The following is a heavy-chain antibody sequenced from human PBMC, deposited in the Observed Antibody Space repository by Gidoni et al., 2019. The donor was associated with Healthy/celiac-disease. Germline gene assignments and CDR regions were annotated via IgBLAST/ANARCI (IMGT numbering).Heavy chain of an antibody. V-gene: IGHV4-38-2*02. J-gene: IGHJ4*02. CDR3: AREGYDSSGYSFDY. CDR2: NYHSGTT. D-gene: IGHD3-22*01. Sequence: QVQLQESGPGLVKPSETLSLTCTVSGYSISSGYYWGWIRQPPGKGLEWIGSNYHSGTTYYNPYLRSRVTISVDTSKNQFSLKLSSVTAADTAVYYCAREGYDSSGYSFDYWGQGTLVTVSS. CDR1: GYSISSGYY.